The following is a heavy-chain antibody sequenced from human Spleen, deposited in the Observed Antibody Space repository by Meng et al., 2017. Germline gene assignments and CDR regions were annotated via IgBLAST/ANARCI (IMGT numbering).Heavy chain of an antibody. D-gene: IGHD6-13*01. J-gene: IGHJ4*02. CDR1: GFTFSSYW. CDR2: IKQDGSEK. Sequence: GESLKISCAASGFTFSSYWMSWVRQAPGKGLEWVANIKQDGSEKYYVDSVKGRFTISRDNAKNSLYLQMNSLRAEDTAAYYCARDGVSAGADYWGQGTLVTVSS. V-gene: IGHV3-7*01. CDR3: ARDGVSAGADY.